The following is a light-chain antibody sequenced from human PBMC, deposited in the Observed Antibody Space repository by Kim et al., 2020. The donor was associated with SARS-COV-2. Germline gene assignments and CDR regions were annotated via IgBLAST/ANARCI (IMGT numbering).Light chain of an antibody. V-gene: IGLV7-46*01. Sequence: PGGTITLACVSSPGPVTRRHFTYWFQQKPGQAPRTLIYDTGNRHSWTPARFSGSLLGGKAALTLSAAQAEDEADYYCLLSYSDSRVFGGGTQLTVL. CDR2: DTG. CDR3: LLSYSDSRV. J-gene: IGLJ2*01. CDR1: PGPVTRRHF.